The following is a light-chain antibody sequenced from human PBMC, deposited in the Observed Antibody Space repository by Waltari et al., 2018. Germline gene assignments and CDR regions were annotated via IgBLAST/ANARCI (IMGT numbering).Light chain of an antibody. Sequence: QSALTQPAPVSGSPGQSITISCTGTSGDVGGYDYVSWYQQHPGKAPKLVIYDVTNRPSGISDRFSGSKSGTTASLSISGLQAEDEADYFCSSWTTSDTRKVIFGGGTKLTVL. CDR3: SSWTTSDTRKVI. CDR2: DVT. J-gene: IGLJ2*01. V-gene: IGLV2-14*03. CDR1: SGDVGGYDY.